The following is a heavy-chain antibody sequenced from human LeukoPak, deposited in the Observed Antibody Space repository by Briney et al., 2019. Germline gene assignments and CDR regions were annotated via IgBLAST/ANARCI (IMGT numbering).Heavy chain of an antibody. CDR2: IILILGAP. Sequence: SVKVSCKASVDTFSSYAISWVPQARGQGREWVGGIILILGAPNYAQKLKGRAPTTTDKSTRSAYIELSTLGLRDTAVNSCARGHVGYYYFYMEVWGKGTTVSV. J-gene: IGHJ6*03. CDR3: ARGHVGYYYFYMEV. V-gene: IGHV1-69*05. D-gene: IGHD1-26*01. CDR1: VDTFSSYA.